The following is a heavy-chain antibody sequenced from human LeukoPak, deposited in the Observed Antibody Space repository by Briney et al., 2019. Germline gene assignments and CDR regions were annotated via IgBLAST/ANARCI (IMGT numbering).Heavy chain of an antibody. Sequence: GGSLRLSCAASGFTFSTYIIHWVRQAPGKGLEWVSSISSSSTYIYYGDSVEGRFTISRDNARNSLYLQMNSQRAEDTAVYYCAREAYINYYFDYWGQGTLVTVSS. CDR3: AREAYINYYFDY. V-gene: IGHV3-21*01. D-gene: IGHD4-4*01. CDR1: GFTFSTYI. CDR2: ISSSSTYI. J-gene: IGHJ4*02.